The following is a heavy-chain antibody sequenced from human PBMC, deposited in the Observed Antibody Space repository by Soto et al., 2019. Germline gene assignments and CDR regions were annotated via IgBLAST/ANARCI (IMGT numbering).Heavy chain of an antibody. J-gene: IGHJ6*02. D-gene: IGHD2-2*01. CDR1: AFTFSSYG. V-gene: IGHV3-30*18. CDR3: AKDRGSCGRDHGLYYGRDV. CDR2: ISYAGSNK. Sequence: PWRCMRLSCAPAAFTFSSYGMHCVRHTPGKGREWVAVISYAGSNKYYADSVKGRFTISRDNSKNTLYLQMNSLRAEDTAVYYCAKDRGSCGRDHGLYYGRDVWGQGTTVTGS.